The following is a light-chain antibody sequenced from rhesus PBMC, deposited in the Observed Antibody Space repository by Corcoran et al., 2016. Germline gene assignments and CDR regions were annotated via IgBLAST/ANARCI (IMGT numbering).Light chain of an antibody. CDR3: NSWDIRGTHLV. CDR2: GNN. V-gene: IGLV3-43*01. Sequence: SSGLTQEPALSVALGHTVRMTCQGDSLKSYYASWYQQKPGQVPVLVVYGNNYRASGIPERFSGSWSGTTSSLTITATQVEDEADYYCNSWDIRGTHLVFGGGTKLTVL. J-gene: IGLJ6*01. CDR1: SLKSYY.